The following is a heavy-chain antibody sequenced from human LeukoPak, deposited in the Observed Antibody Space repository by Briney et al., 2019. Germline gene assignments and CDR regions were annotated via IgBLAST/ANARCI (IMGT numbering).Heavy chain of an antibody. CDR2: ISYDGSNK. CDR1: GFTFSSYG. V-gene: IGHV3-30*18. D-gene: IGHD3-10*01. J-gene: IGHJ5*02. CDR3: AKEMVRGVRLLDP. Sequence: GGSLRLSCAASGFTFSSYGMHWVRQAPGKGLEWVAVISYDGSNKYYADSVKGRFTISRDNSKNTLYLQMNSLRAEDTAVYYCAKEMVRGVRLLDPWGQGTLVTVSP.